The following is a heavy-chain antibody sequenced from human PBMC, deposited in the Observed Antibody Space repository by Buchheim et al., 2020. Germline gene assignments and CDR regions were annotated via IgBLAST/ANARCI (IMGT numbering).Heavy chain of an antibody. Sequence: EVQLAESGGGLVQPGGSLRLSCVASGFTFSDHYMDWVRQAPGKGLEWVGRIRDKSHSYSTEYAPSVKGRLTISRDDSKNSLYLQMNSLKTEDTAVYYCARDLDSSAAFFDYWGQGTL. J-gene: IGHJ4*02. CDR3: ARDLDSSAAFFDY. CDR1: GFTFSDHY. CDR2: IRDKSHSYST. D-gene: IGHD3-22*01. V-gene: IGHV3-72*01.